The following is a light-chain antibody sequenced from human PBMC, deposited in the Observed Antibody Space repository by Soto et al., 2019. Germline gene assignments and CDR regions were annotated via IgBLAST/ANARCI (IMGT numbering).Light chain of an antibody. CDR3: QSYDRSLSAPV. V-gene: IGLV1-40*01. J-gene: IGLJ1*01. CDR2: GNS. CDR1: SSNIGAGYD. Sequence: SVLTQPPSVSGAPGQRVTISCTGSSSNIGAGYDVHWYQQLPGTAPKLLIYGNSNRPSGVPDRFSGSKSGTSASLAITGLQAEDEADYSCQSYDRSLSAPVFGTGTKLTVL.